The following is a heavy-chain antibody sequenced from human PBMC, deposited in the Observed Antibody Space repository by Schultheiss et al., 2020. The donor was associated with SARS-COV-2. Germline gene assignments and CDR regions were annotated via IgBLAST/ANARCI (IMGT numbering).Heavy chain of an antibody. CDR3: ARDQIHWFDP. V-gene: IGHV3-23*01. Sequence: GGSLRLSCAASGFTFSNAWMSWVRQAPGKGLEWVSGISVRGGRANYADSVKGRFTISRDNSKNTLYLQMNSLRAEDTAVYYCARDQIHWFDPWGQGTLVTVSS. CDR1: GFTFSNAW. J-gene: IGHJ5*02. CDR2: ISVRGGRA.